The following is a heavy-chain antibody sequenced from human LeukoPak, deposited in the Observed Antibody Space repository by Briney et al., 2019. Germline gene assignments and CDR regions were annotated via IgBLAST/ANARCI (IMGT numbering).Heavy chain of an antibody. J-gene: IGHJ5*02. CDR2: IKQDGSEK. Sequence: GGSLRLSCAASGFTFRSSWMSWVRQAPGKGLEWVANIKQDGSEKYYVDSVKGRFTISRDNAKNALYLQMNSLRAEDTAVYYCAREIVVGPAAMFCGLDWNYVHWFDPWGQGTLVTVSS. CDR3: AREIVVGPAAMFCGLDWNYVHWFDP. CDR1: GFTFRSSW. D-gene: IGHD2-2*01. V-gene: IGHV3-7*01.